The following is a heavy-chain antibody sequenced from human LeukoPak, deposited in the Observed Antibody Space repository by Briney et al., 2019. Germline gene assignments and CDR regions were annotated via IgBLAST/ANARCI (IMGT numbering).Heavy chain of an antibody. V-gene: IGHV3-7*01. D-gene: IGHD3-3*01. Sequence: GSLRLSCAASGFTFSSYWMSWVRQAPGKGLEWVANIKQDGSEKYYVDSVKGRFTISRDNAKNSLYLQMNSLRAEDTAVYYCARDREYYDFWSGATGVYYFDYWGQGTLVTVSS. CDR2: IKQDGSEK. CDR1: GFTFSSYW. J-gene: IGHJ4*02. CDR3: ARDREYYDFWSGATGVYYFDY.